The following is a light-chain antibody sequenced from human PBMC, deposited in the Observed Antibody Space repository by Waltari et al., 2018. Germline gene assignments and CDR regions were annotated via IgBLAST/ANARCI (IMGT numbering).Light chain of an antibody. Sequence: SYDLTQPPSVSVSPGQTASITCSGAKLGAKYVCWYQQKPGQSPVMVIYQDDKRPSGIPERFSGSNSGNTATLTITGTQAMDEADFYCQAWDDSTAWVFGGGTKPTVL. CDR1: KLGAKY. CDR2: QDD. J-gene: IGLJ3*02. CDR3: QAWDDSTAWV. V-gene: IGLV3-1*01.